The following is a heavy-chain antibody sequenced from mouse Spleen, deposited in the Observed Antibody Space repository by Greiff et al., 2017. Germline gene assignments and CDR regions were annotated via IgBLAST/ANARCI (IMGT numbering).Heavy chain of an antibody. CDR3: ARYPSLYYGSSYFDY. CDR1: GYTFTSYW. V-gene: IGHV1-50*01. CDR2: IDPSDSYT. Sequence: VQLQQPGAELVKPGASVKLSCKASGYTFTSYWMQWVKQRPGQGLEWIGEIDPSDSYTNYNQKFKGKATLTVDTSSSTAYMQLSSLTSEDSAVYYCARYPSLYYGSSYFDYWGQGTTLTVSS. D-gene: IGHD1-1*01. J-gene: IGHJ2*01.